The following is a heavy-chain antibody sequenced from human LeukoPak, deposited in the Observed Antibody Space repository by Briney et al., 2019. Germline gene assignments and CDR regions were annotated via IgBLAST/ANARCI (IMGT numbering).Heavy chain of an antibody. CDR3: ARRHSSGWFYY. Sequence: SETLSLTCTVSGYSISNGYYWAWIRPPPGRGLEWIGNIYRSGSTSYNPSLKSRVTISVDTSKNPFSLKVNSVTAADTAVYYCARRHSSGWFYYWGQGTLVTVSS. V-gene: IGHV4-38-2*02. D-gene: IGHD6-19*01. CDR2: IYRSGST. J-gene: IGHJ4*02. CDR1: GYSISNGYY.